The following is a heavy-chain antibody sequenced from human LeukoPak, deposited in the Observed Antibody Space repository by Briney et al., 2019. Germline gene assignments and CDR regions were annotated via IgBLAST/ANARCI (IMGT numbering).Heavy chain of an antibody. V-gene: IGHV4-34*01. J-gene: IGHJ5*02. CDR1: GGSFSGYY. CDR2: INHSRST. CDR3: ARGEMAAAGQTLNWFDP. Sequence: FETLSLTCAVYGGSFSGYYWSWIRQPPGKGLEWIGEINHSRSTNYNPSLKSRVAISVDTSKNQFSLKLSSVTAADTAVYYCARGEMAAAGQTLNWFDPWGRGTRDPLSS. D-gene: IGHD6-13*01.